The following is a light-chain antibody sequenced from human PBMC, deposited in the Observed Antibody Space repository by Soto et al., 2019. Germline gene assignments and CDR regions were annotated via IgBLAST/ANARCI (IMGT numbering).Light chain of an antibody. CDR2: GAS. CDR3: QQYGSSPQT. Sequence: EIVLTQSPGTMSLSPGERATLSCRASQSVSSSYLAWYQQKPGQAPRLLIYGASSRATGIPDRFSGSGSGTDFTLTISRLEREDFAVYYCQQYGSSPQTFVQGTKLEIK. V-gene: IGKV3-20*01. J-gene: IGKJ2*01. CDR1: QSVSSSY.